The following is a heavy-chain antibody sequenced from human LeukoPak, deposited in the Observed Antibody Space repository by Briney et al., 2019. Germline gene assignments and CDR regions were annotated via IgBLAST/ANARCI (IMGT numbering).Heavy chain of an antibody. J-gene: IGHJ4*02. CDR3: ARVYCSSTSCYPWFDY. V-gene: IGHV3-21*01. D-gene: IGHD2-2*01. CDR1: GFTFSSYS. Sequence: GGSLRLSCAASGFTFSSYSMNWVRQAPGKGLEWVSSISSSSSYIYYADSVKGRFTISRDNAKNSLYLQMNSLRAEDTAVYYCARVYCSSTSCYPWFDYWGQGTLVTVSP. CDR2: ISSSSSYI.